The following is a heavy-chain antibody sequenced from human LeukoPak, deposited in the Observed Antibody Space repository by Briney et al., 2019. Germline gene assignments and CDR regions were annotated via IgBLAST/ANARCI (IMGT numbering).Heavy chain of an antibody. J-gene: IGHJ3*02. CDR2: IISSGSTI. CDR3: ARARGAFWSGYYTGAFDI. D-gene: IGHD3-3*01. CDR1: GFPFSDYY. Sequence: GGSLRLSCAASGFPFSDYYMSWIRQSPGKGLEWVSYIISSGSTIYYADSVKGRFTISRDNAKNSLYLQMNSLRAEDTAVYYCARARGAFWSGYYTGAFDIWGQGTMVTVSS. V-gene: IGHV3-11*01.